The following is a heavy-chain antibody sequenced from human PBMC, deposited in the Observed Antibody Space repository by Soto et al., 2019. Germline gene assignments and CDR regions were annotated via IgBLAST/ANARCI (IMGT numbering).Heavy chain of an antibody. V-gene: IGHV3-23*01. CDR3: APSYIMGATYFDY. CDR1: GFTFSNFA. D-gene: IGHD1-26*01. J-gene: IGHJ4*02. Sequence: GGSLRLSCGASGFTFSNFAMNWVRQAPGKGLEWVSGISGSGDITNYADSVKGRFTISRDNSKNTLFLQMNSLSAEDTAIYYCAPSYIMGATYFDYWGQGTLVTVSS. CDR2: ISGSGDIT.